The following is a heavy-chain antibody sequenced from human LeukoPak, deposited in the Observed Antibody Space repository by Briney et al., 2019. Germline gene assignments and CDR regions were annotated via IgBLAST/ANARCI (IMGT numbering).Heavy chain of an antibody. CDR2: ISSSSSYM. D-gene: IGHD4-17*01. J-gene: IGHJ4*02. Sequence: GGSLRLSCAASGFTFSSYSMNWVRQAPGKGLEWVSSISSSSSYMYYAASVKGRFTISRDNAKNSLFLQMNSLRADDTAVYHCVRLNYGDPPHYFDNWGQGTLVTVSS. CDR3: VRLNYGDPPHYFDN. CDR1: GFTFSSYS. V-gene: IGHV3-21*01.